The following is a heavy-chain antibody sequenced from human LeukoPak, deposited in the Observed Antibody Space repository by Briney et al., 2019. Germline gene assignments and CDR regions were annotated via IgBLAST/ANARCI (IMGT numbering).Heavy chain of an antibody. V-gene: IGHV4-4*07. J-gene: IGHJ5*02. CDR3: ASLFFDTSGYVDQ. CDR1: GGSISNYY. D-gene: IGHD3-22*01. Sequence: SETLFLTCTVSGGSISNYYWSWIRHPAGKGLEWIGRVSTSGATNYNPSLKSRVTMSTDTSKNQFSLSLRSMTAADTAVYYCASLFFDTSGYVDQWGQGTLVTVSS. CDR2: VSTSGAT.